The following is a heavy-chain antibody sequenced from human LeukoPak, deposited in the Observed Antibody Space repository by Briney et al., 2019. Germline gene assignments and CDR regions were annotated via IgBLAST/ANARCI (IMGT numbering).Heavy chain of an antibody. CDR2: ISSNGGST. CDR3: VKGAPYYYVWGSYRYTYFDY. V-gene: IGHV3-64D*06. D-gene: IGHD3-16*02. CDR1: GFTFSGYA. Sequence: PGGSLPHSYSASGFTFSGYAMHWVRQAPGKGLEYVSAISSNGGSTYYADSVKGRFTISRDNSKNTLYLQMSSLRAEDTAVYYCVKGAPYYYVWGSYRYTYFDYWGQGTLVTVSS. J-gene: IGHJ4*02.